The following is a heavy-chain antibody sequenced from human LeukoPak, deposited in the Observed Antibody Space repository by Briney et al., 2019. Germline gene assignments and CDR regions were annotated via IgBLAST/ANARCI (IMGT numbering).Heavy chain of an antibody. J-gene: IGHJ4*02. D-gene: IGHD3-16*02. V-gene: IGHV3-7*01. CDR2: IKQDGSEK. CDR3: ARVGGRYSPLGY. CDR1: GFTFSSYW. Sequence: GGSLRLSCAASGFTFSSYWMSWVRQAPGKGLEWVANIKQDGSEKYYVDSVKGRLTISRDNDKNSLFLQMTSLRAEDTAVYYCARVGGRYSPLGYWGQGTLVTVSS.